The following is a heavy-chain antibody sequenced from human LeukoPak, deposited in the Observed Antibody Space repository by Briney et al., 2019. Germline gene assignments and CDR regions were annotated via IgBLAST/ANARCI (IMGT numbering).Heavy chain of an antibody. V-gene: IGHV4-4*07. CDR1: GGSINNYY. CDR2: IYTSGST. Sequence: SETLSLTCIVSGGSINNYYWNWIRQPAGQGLEWIGRIYTSGSTNYNPSLKSRVTMSVDTSKNQFSLKLSSVTAADTAVYYCARVSGSGSYRYYYYMDVWGKGTTVTISS. J-gene: IGHJ6*03. D-gene: IGHD3-10*01. CDR3: ARVSGSGSYRYYYYMDV.